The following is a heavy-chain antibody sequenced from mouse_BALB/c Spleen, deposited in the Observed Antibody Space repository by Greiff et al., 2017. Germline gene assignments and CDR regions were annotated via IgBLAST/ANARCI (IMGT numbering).Heavy chain of an antibody. CDR3: ARVTSYYAMDY. CDR1: GFTFSSFG. V-gene: IGHV5-17*02. Sequence: EVQLVESGGGLVQPGGSRKLSCAASGFTFSSFGMHWVRQAPEKGLEWVAYISSGSSTIYYADTVKGRFTISRDNPKNTLFLQMTSLRSEDTAMYYCARVTSYYAMDYWGQGTSVTVSS. J-gene: IGHJ4*01. CDR2: ISSGSSTI. D-gene: IGHD2-1*01.